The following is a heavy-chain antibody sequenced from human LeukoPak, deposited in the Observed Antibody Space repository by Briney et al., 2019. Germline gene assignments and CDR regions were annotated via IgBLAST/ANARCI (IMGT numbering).Heavy chain of an antibody. Sequence: SSETLSLTCTVSGGSISSYYWSWIRQPPGKGLEWIGCMSYSGSTNYNPSLKSRATISLDTSKNQFSLKLSSVTAADTAVYYCAREGPLRSFDYWGQGTLVTVSS. J-gene: IGHJ4*02. V-gene: IGHV4-59*12. CDR3: AREGPLRSFDY. CDR2: MSYSGST. CDR1: GGSISSYY.